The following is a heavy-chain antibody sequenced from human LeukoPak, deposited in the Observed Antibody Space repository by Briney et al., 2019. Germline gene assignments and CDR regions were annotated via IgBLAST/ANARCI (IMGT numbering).Heavy chain of an antibody. CDR3: ARDGRNAQGFDP. CDR1: GYTCTGYY. Sequence: ASVKVSCKASGYTCTGYYMHWVRQAPGQGREWVGWINPNSGGTNYAQKFQGRVTITRDTSISTAYMESSGLRSEDTAACYCARDGRNAQGFDPWGQGTLVTVSS. CDR2: INPNSGGT. J-gene: IGHJ5*02. D-gene: IGHD4-11*01. V-gene: IGHV1-2*02.